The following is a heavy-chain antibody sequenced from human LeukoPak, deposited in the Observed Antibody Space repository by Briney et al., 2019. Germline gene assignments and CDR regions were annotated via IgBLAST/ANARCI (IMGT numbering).Heavy chain of an antibody. CDR3: ARVPYDSSSYYVYYCHGMDV. Sequence: GGSLRLSCAASGFTFYNYAMSWVRQTPGKGLEWVSAISGSGGYTYYADSVKGRFTISRDNSKNTLYLQMNSLRAEDTAVYYCARVPYDSSSYYVYYCHGMDVWGQGTTVTVSS. CDR2: ISGSGGYT. J-gene: IGHJ6*02. CDR1: GFTFYNYA. V-gene: IGHV3-23*01. D-gene: IGHD3-22*01.